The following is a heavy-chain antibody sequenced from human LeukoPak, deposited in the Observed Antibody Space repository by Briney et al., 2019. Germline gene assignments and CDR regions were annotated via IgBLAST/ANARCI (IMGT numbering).Heavy chain of an antibody. D-gene: IGHD6-13*01. V-gene: IGHV4-34*01. Sequence: SETLSLTCAVYGGSFSGYYWSWIRQPPGKGLEWIGEINHSGSTNYNPSLKSRVTISVDTSKNQFSLKLSSVTAADTAVYYCARRSSSWQGDIYYFDYWGQGTLVTVSS. CDR2: INHSGST. CDR3: ARRSSSWQGDIYYFDY. CDR1: GGSFSGYY. J-gene: IGHJ4*02.